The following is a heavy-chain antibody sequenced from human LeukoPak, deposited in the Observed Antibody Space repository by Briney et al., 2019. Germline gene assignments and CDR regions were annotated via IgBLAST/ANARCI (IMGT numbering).Heavy chain of an antibody. CDR2: ISGSGGST. CDR1: GFRFDDYG. CDR3: AKGGPPYGDYVYFDY. V-gene: IGHV3-23*01. Sequence: GGSLRLSCVASGFRFDDYGMTWVRQAPGKGLEWVSGISGSGGSTYYADSVKGRFTISRDNSKSTLYLQMNSLRAEDTALYYCAKGGPPYGDYVYFDYWGQGTLVTVSS. D-gene: IGHD4-17*01. J-gene: IGHJ4*02.